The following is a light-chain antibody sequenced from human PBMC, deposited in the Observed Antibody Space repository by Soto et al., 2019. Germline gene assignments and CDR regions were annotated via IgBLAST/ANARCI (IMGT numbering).Light chain of an antibody. CDR2: SAS. CDR3: QQANSFPYT. V-gene: IGKV1D-12*01. Sequence: DIQMTQSPSSVSASVGDRVTITCRASRGVTNYLAWYQQKPGKAPKLLIHSASSLESGVPSRFRGCGSGTDFTLTISSLQPEDFGTYFCQQANSFPYTFGQGTQLEI. J-gene: IGKJ2*01. CDR1: RGVTNY.